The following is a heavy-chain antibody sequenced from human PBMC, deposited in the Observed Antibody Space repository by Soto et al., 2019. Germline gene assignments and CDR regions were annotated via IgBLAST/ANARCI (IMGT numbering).Heavy chain of an antibody. J-gene: IGHJ4*02. CDR1: GFTFDDYA. Sequence: EVQLVESGGGLVQPGRSLRLSCAASGFTFDDYAMHWVRQAPGKGLEWVSGISWNSGSIGYADSVKGRFTISRDNAKNSRYLQMTSRRPEDTALYYCAGFAEMATIGFDYWGQGTLVTVSS. D-gene: IGHD5-12*01. CDR2: ISWNSGSI. CDR3: AGFAEMATIGFDY. V-gene: IGHV3-9*01.